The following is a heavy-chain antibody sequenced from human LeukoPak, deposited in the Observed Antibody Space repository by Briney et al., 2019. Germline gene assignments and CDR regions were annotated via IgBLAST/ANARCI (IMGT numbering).Heavy chain of an antibody. CDR3: ASPCSRDGYRGCFDY. D-gene: IGHD5-24*01. CDR2: IIPILGIA. V-gene: IGHV1-69*04. Sequence: ASVKVSCKASGYTFTSYGISWVRQAPGQGLEWMGRIIPILGIANYAQKFQGRVTITADKSTSTAYMELSSLRSEDTAVYYCASPCSRDGYRGCFDYWGQGTLVTVSS. CDR1: GYTFTSYG. J-gene: IGHJ4*02.